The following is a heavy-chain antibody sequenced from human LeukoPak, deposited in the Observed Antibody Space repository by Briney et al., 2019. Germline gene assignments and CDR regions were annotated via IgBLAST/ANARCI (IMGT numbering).Heavy chain of an antibody. J-gene: IGHJ4*02. CDR1: GFTFGDYA. V-gene: IGHV3-49*04. CDR3: TRGRCSSTSCYSYFDY. D-gene: IGHD2-2*01. Sequence: GGALRLSCTASGFTFGDYAMSLVGQAPGKGLEWVGFIRIKAYGWTTEYASSVKGRFTSASDDSKSIAYLQMNRMKTEATAAYYCTRGRCSSTSCYSYFDYWGQGTLVTVSS. CDR2: IRIKAYGWTT.